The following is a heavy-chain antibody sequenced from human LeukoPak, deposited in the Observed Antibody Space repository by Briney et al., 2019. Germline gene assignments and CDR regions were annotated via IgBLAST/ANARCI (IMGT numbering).Heavy chain of an antibody. CDR3: TRGSSGRRDN. D-gene: IGHD6-19*01. CDR1: GYTFTSCD. V-gene: IGHV1-8*01. Sequence: ASAKLSCKASGYTFTSCDINWGRQATGQGLEWMGWMNPNSGNTGYGQSFQGRITMTRDISIGTAYMGLSNLTSEDTAIYYCTRGSSGRRDNWGQGTLVTVSA. CDR2: MNPNSGNT. J-gene: IGHJ4*02.